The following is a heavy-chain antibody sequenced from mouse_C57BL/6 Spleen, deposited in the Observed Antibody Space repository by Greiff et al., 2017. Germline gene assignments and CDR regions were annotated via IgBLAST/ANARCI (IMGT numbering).Heavy chain of an antibody. CDR1: GYTFTSYW. CDR2: INPSNGGT. Sequence: VRLQQPGTELVKPGASVKLSCKASGYTFTSYWMHWVKQRPGQGLEWIGNINPSNGGTNYNEKFKSKATLTVDKSSSTAYMQLSSLTSEDSAVYYCARGVTTVVGYFDYWGQGTTLTVSS. CDR3: ARGVTTVVGYFDY. J-gene: IGHJ2*01. D-gene: IGHD1-1*01. V-gene: IGHV1-53*01.